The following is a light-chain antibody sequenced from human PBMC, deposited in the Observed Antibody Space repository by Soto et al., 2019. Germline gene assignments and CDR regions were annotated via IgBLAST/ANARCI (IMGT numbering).Light chain of an antibody. V-gene: IGKV3-11*01. Sequence: EIVLTQSPVTVSLSPGERATLSCRASQSVRTYLAWYQVKPGQAPRLLIYDASSRASGVPARFSGSGSGTDFTLTISSLEPEDFALYYCHQRQSWPRTFGQGTKVDIK. CDR1: QSVRTY. J-gene: IGKJ1*01. CDR2: DAS. CDR3: HQRQSWPRT.